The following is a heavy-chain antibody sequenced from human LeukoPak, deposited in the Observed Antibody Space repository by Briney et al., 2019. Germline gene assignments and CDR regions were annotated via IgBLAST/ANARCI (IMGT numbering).Heavy chain of an antibody. V-gene: IGHV3-7*01. D-gene: IGHD3-10*01. CDR3: ARGGVRGVIIRPVDY. CDR1: GFTFSDYW. J-gene: IGHJ4*02. CDR2: IKQDGSDK. Sequence: GGSLRLSCAASGFTFSDYWMSWIRQAPGKGLEWVAHIKQDGSDKYYVDSVKGRFTISRDNAKNSLYLQMNSLRVEDTAVYYCARGGVRGVIIRPVDYWGQGSLVSVSS.